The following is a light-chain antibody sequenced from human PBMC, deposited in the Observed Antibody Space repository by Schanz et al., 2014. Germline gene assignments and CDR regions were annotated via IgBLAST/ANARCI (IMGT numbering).Light chain of an antibody. CDR2: DAS. J-gene: IGKJ5*01. V-gene: IGKV3-15*01. CDR3: QQANSFPIT. CDR1: QSVASN. Sequence: EIVLTQSPATLSVSSGERVSLSCRASQSVASNLAWLQQKPGQAPRLLIYDASTRATGIPLRFSGSGSGTEFTLTISSLQPEDFATYYCQQANSFPITFGQGTRLEIK.